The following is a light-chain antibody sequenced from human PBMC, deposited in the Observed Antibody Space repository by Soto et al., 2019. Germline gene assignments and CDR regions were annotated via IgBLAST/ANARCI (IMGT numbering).Light chain of an antibody. Sequence: EIVLTQSPATLSLSPGERATLSCRASQSVSSYLAWYQQKPCQAPRLIIYDASTRATGIPARFSGSGSGTEFTLTISSLQSEDFAVYYCQQYNNWPPITVGQGTRLEIK. J-gene: IGKJ5*01. CDR1: QSVSSY. V-gene: IGKV3-15*01. CDR2: DAS. CDR3: QQYNNWPPIT.